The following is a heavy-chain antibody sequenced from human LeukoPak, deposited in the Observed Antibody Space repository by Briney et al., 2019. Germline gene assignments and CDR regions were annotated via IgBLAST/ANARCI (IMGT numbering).Heavy chain of an antibody. CDR1: GFTFSSYG. CDR2: VRYDGSSK. J-gene: IGHJ4*02. Sequence: PGGSLRLSCAASGFTFSSYGMHWVRQAPGKGLEWVAYVRYDGSSKYYADSVKGRFTISRDNFKNTLYVQMNSLRAEDTAVYYCAKDPRSIVTVPAAIGFVYWGQGTLVTVSS. D-gene: IGHD2-2*01. CDR3: AKDPRSIVTVPAAIGFVY. V-gene: IGHV3-30*02.